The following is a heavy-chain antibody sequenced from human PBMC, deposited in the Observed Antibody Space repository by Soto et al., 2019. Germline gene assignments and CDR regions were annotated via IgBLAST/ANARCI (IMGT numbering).Heavy chain of an antibody. V-gene: IGHV3-48*02. J-gene: IGHJ6*03. CDR1: GFTISGNA. CDR3: ARDLSWGSKWYYYMDV. D-gene: IGHD3-16*01. Sequence: VQLVESGGGLVQPGGSLRLSCAASGFTISGNAMNWVRQAPGRGLEWVSYISSSSTNIHYADSVRGRFTISRDNAKNSLYLQMNSLRDEDTAVYRCARDLSWGSKWYYYMDVWGKGTTVTV. CDR2: ISSSSTNI.